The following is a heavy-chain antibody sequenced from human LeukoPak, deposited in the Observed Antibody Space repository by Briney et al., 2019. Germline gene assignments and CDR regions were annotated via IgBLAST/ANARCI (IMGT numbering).Heavy chain of an antibody. J-gene: IGHJ4*02. D-gene: IGHD3-22*01. CDR1: GFTLSSYA. V-gene: IGHV3-30*04. Sequence: GGSLRLSCAASGFTLSSYAMHWVRQAPGKGLEWVAVISYDGSNKYYVDSVKGRFTISRDNAKNSLYLDMNSLRAEDTAVYYCARECIDGYYESSGYDLWGQGTLVTVSS. CDR3: ARECIDGYYESSGYDL. CDR2: ISYDGSNK.